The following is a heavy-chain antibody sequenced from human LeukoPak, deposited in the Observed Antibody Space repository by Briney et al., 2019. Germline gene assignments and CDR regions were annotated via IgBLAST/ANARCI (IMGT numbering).Heavy chain of an antibody. CDR1: GGSFSGYY. D-gene: IGHD6-19*01. CDR3: ARSSGRGGIAVAARRGNYYMDV. CDR2: INHSGST. V-gene: IGHV4-34*01. Sequence: PSETLSLTCAVYGGSFSGYYWSWIRQPPGKGLEWIGEINHSGSTNYNPSLKSRVTISVDTTKNQFSLKLSSVTAADTAVYYCARSSGRGGIAVAARRGNYYMDVWGKGTTVTVSS. J-gene: IGHJ6*03.